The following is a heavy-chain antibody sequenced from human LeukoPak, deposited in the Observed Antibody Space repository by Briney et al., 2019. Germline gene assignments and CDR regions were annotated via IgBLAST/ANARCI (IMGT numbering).Heavy chain of an antibody. CDR3: AKGRILGSYYSPLDY. J-gene: IGHJ4*02. Sequence: GGSLRLSCAASGFTFSSYGMHWVRQAPGQGLEWVAVISYDGSSKYYADSVKGRFTISRDNSKNTLYLQMNSLRAEDTAVYYCAKGRILGSYYSPLDYWGQGTLVTVSS. CDR1: GFTFSSYG. CDR2: ISYDGSSK. V-gene: IGHV3-30*18. D-gene: IGHD3-10*01.